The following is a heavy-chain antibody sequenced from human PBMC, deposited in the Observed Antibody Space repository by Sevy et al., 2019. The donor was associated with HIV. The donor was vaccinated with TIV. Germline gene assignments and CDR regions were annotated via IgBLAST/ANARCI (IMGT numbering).Heavy chain of an antibody. CDR3: ARDPPSYYDYRSGYHDY. J-gene: IGHJ4*02. Sequence: GGSLRLSCAASGFTFSSYSMNWVRQAPGKGLEWVSSISSSSSYIYYADSVKGRFTISRDNAKNSLYLQMKSLRAEDTALYYCARDPPSYYDYRSGYHDYWGQGIRVTVSS. D-gene: IGHD3-3*01. CDR1: GFTFSSYS. V-gene: IGHV3-21*04. CDR2: ISSSSSYI.